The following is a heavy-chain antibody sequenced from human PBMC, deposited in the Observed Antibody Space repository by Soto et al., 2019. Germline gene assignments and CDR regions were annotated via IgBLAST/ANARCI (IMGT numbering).Heavy chain of an antibody. D-gene: IGHD6-19*01. CDR3: ARAAGIAVAGHDY. J-gene: IGHJ4*02. V-gene: IGHV4-39*01. CDR2: MYSGGST. CDR1: GGSISSDVYY. Sequence: QLQLQESGPGLVEPSETLSLTCTVSGGSISSDVYYWGWIRQPPGKGLEWIGSMYSGGSTYYNPSVKSRVTMSVDTSKNQLSLKLSSVTAADTAVYYCARAAGIAVAGHDYWGQGTLVTVSS.